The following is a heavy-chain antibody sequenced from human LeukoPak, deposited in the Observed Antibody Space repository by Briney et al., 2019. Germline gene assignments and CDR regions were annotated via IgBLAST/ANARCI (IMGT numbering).Heavy chain of an antibody. D-gene: IGHD3-3*01. CDR2: MNPNSGNT. Sequence: ASVKVSCKASGYTFTSYDINWVRQATGQGLEWMGWMNPNSGNTGYAQKFQGRVTMTRNTSISTAYMELSSLRSDDTAVYYCARRAKYYDFWSGYYLSWFDPWGQGTLVTVSS. CDR1: GYTFTSYD. CDR3: ARRAKYYDFWSGYYLSWFDP. V-gene: IGHV1-8*01. J-gene: IGHJ5*02.